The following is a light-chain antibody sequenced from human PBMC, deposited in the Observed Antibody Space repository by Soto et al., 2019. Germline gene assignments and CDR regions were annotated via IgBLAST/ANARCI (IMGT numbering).Light chain of an antibody. J-gene: IGKJ4*01. CDR2: WAS. Sequence: DIVMTQSPDSLAVSLGERATINCRSSQSVLYSSDNKNYFAWYQQKAGQPPKLLIYWASTRESGVPDRFSGSGSGTDFTLTISSLQAEDVALYYCQQYYGSPLSFGGGTKVEIK. V-gene: IGKV4-1*01. CDR3: QQYYGSPLS. CDR1: QSVLYSSDNKNY.